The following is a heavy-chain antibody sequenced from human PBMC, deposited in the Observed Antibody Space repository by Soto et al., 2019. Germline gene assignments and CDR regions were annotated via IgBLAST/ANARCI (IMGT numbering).Heavy chain of an antibody. CDR2: ISYDGGNK. CDR1: GFSFSSHG. D-gene: IGHD4-17*01. V-gene: IGHV3-30*03. J-gene: IGHJ4*02. CDR3: ARAPPGGDYCAGFQY. Sequence: QVQLVESGGDVVQPGRSLTLSCLASGFSFSSHGMHWIRQAPGKGLEWLAVISYDGGNKNYADSVRDRFTISRDNSKNRVFLQINSLRPDDTAVYFFARAPPGGDYCAGFQYWGQGTLVIVSA.